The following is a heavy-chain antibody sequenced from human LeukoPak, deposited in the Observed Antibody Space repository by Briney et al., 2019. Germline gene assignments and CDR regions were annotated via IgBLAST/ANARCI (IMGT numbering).Heavy chain of an antibody. CDR3: ARVGGSSSWYEY. Sequence: GRSLRLSCAASGFTFSSYAMHWVRQAPGKGLEWVAVILYDGNNKYYADSVKGRFTISRDSSKNTLYLLMNSLRAEDTAVYYCARVGGSSSWYEYWGQGTLVTVSS. V-gene: IGHV3-30-3*01. J-gene: IGHJ4*02. CDR2: ILYDGNNK. D-gene: IGHD6-13*01. CDR1: GFTFSSYA.